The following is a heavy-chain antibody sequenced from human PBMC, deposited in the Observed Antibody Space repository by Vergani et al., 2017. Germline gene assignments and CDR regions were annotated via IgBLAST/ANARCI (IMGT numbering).Heavy chain of an antibody. Sequence: QVQLQESGPGLVKPSETLSLTCTVSGGSISSYYWSWIRQPPGKGLEWIGYIYYSGSTNYNPSLKSRVTISVDTSKNQFSLKRSSVTAADTAVYYCARRFGWGLRDGMDVWGQGTTVTVSS. D-gene: IGHD6-19*01. CDR2: IYYSGST. CDR1: GGSISSYY. V-gene: IGHV4-59*08. CDR3: ARRFGWGLRDGMDV. J-gene: IGHJ6*02.